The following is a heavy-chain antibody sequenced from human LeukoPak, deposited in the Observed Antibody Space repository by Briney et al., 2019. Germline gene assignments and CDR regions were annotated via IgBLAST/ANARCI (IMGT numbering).Heavy chain of an antibody. D-gene: IGHD6-13*01. CDR2: ISYDGSNK. J-gene: IGHJ4*02. V-gene: IGHV3-30-3*01. Sequence: GGSLRLSCAASGFTFSSYAMHWVRQAPGKGLEWVAVISYDGSNKYYADSVKGRFTISRDNSKNTLYLQMNSLRAEDTAVYYCARDKGSSWYGDMSFDYWGQGTLVTVSS. CDR1: GFTFSSYA. CDR3: ARDKGSSWYGDMSFDY.